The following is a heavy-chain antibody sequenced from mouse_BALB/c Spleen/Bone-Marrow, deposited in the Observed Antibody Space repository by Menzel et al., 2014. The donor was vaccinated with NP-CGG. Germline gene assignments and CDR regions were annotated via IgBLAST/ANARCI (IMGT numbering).Heavy chain of an antibody. V-gene: IGHV6-6*02. D-gene: IGHD1-1*01. Sequence: DVHLVESGGGLVQPGGSMKLSCVASGFTFSNYWMNWVRQSPEKGLEWVAEIRLKSNNYATHYAESVKGRFTISRDDSKSSVYLQMNNLRAEDIGIYYCTRGGSSSFDYWGQGTTLTVSS. J-gene: IGHJ2*01. CDR3: TRGGSSSFDY. CDR2: IRLKSNNYAT. CDR1: GFTFSNYW.